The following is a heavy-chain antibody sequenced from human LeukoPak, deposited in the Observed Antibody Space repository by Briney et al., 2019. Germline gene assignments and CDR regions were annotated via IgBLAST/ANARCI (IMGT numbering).Heavy chain of an antibody. V-gene: IGHV3-30*02. D-gene: IGHD3-16*01. CDR2: IRYDESDK. CDR1: GFTFSSYG. J-gene: IGHJ4*02. CDR3: AEGAPFDY. Sequence: GGSLRLSCAASGFTFSSYGMHWIRQAPGRGLEWVAFIRYDESDKYYADSVKGRFTISRDNAKNSLYLQMNSLRAEDTAVYYCAEGAPFDYWGQGTLVTVSS.